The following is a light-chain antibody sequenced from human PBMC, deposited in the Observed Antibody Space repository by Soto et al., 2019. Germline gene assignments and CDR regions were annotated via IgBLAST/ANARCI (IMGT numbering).Light chain of an antibody. J-gene: IGLJ2*01. CDR1: SSDIGSYNL. CDR3: CLYASSSTFI. Sequence: QSALTQPASVSGSPGQSITISCTGTSSDIGSYNLVSWYQQHPGKAPKLMIYEATKRPSGVSNRFSGSKSGNTASLTISGLQAEAEADYYCCLYASSSTFIFGGGTKLTVL. CDR2: EAT. V-gene: IGLV2-23*02.